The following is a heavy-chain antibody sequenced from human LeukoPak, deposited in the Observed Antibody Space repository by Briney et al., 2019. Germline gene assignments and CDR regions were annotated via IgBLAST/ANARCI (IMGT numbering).Heavy chain of an antibody. Sequence: GESLKISCKGSGYRFTNYWIGWVRQMPGKGLEWMGMIFPGDSDNRYSPSFQGQVTISADKSISTAYLQWSSLRASDTAMYYCAAGYSFGYFDYWGQGALVTVSS. V-gene: IGHV5-51*01. D-gene: IGHD5-18*01. J-gene: IGHJ4*02. CDR1: GYRFTNYW. CDR3: AAGYSFGYFDY. CDR2: IFPGDSDN.